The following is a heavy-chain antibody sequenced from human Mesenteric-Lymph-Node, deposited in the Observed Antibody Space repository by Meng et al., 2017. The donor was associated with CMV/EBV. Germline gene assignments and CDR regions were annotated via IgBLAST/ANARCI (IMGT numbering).Heavy chain of an antibody. CDR2: TNIHNGDT. D-gene: IGHD3-3*01. CDR1: GYDFTSYG. CDR3: ARERYDFWSGSRKGASYYYYGMDV. J-gene: IGHJ6*02. V-gene: IGHV1-18*01. Sequence: ASVKVSCKASGYDFTSYGISWVRQAPGQGLEWMGWTNIHNGDTHCAQMFQGRVTMTTDTSTSTAYMELRSLRSEDTAVYYCARERYDFWSGSRKGASYYYYGMDVWGQGTTVTVSS.